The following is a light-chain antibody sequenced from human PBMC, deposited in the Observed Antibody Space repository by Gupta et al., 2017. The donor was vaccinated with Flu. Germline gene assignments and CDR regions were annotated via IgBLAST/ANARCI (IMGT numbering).Light chain of an antibody. Sequence: DIQMTQSPSTLSAYVGDRVTITCRDSQSINSWLAWYQQKPGKAPKLLIHKVSIVANGVPSGFSGSESGTEFTLTINSLQPEDFATYYCQQYNSYSGTFGQGTKVEIK. CDR2: KVS. CDR1: QSINSW. V-gene: IGKV1-5*03. J-gene: IGKJ1*01. CDR3: QQYNSYSGT.